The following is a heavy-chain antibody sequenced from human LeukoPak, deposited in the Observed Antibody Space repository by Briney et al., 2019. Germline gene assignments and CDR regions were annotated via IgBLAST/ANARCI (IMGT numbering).Heavy chain of an antibody. CDR3: ASRMLAYCGGDCYSTYPFDY. CDR2: IIPIFGTA. D-gene: IGHD2-21*02. Sequence: SVKVSCKASGYTFTSYGISWVRQAPGQGLEWMGGIIPIFGTANYAQKFQGRVTITADESTSTAYMELSSLRSEDTAVYYCASRMLAYCGGDCYSTYPFDYWGQGTLVTVSS. J-gene: IGHJ4*02. CDR1: GYTFTSYG. V-gene: IGHV1-69*13.